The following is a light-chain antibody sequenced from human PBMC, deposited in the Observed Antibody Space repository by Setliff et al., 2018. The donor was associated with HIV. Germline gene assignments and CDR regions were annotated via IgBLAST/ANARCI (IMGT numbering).Light chain of an antibody. Sequence: DIVMTQSPDSLAVSLGERATINCKSRQSVFYNSNNKNYLAWYQQKPGQPPKLLIYWASTRASGVPDRFSGSGSGTDFTLTISSLQAEDVAVYYCQQYFSTPQTFGQGTK. J-gene: IGKJ1*01. CDR3: QQYFSTPQT. V-gene: IGKV4-1*01. CDR2: WAS. CDR1: QSVFYNSNNKNY.